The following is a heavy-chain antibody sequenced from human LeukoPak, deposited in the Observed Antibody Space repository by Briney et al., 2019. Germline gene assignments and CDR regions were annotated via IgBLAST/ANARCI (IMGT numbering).Heavy chain of an antibody. V-gene: IGHV4-59*12. CDR3: ARDHGGSYSFDY. CDR2: IYYSGST. D-gene: IGHD1-26*01. CDR1: GGSISSYY. J-gene: IGHJ4*02. Sequence: PSETLSLTCTVSGGSISSYYWSWIRQPPGKGLEWIGYIYYSGSTNYNPSLKSRVTISVDTSKNQFSPKLSSVTAADTAVYYCARDHGGSYSFDYWGQGTLVTVSS.